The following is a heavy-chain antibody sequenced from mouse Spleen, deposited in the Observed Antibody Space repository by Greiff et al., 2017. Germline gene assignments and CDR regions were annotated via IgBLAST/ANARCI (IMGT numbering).Heavy chain of an antibody. D-gene: IGHD2-4*01. CDR3: TIYYDSYFDY. J-gene: IGHJ2*01. Sequence: QVQLQQSGAELVMPGASVKLSCKASGYTFTSYWMHWVKQRPGQGLEWIGEIDPSDSYTNYNQKFKGKATLTVDKSSSTAYMQLSSLTSEDSAVYYCTIYYDSYFDYWGQGTTLTVSS. V-gene: IGHV1-69*01. CDR1: GYTFTSYW. CDR2: IDPSDSYT.